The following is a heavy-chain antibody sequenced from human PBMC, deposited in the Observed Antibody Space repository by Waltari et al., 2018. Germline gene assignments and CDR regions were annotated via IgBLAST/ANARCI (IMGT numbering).Heavy chain of an antibody. J-gene: IGHJ2*01. Sequence: QLQLQESGPGLVKPSETLSLTCPVSGCSIRSSSYYWGWIRHPPGKGLGWIGSIYYSGSTYYNPSLKSRVTISVDTSKNHFSLKLSSVTAADTAVYYCARPYCSGGSCYTNYWYFDLWGRGTLVTVSS. CDR1: GCSIRSSSYY. CDR2: IYYSGST. D-gene: IGHD2-15*01. V-gene: IGHV4-39*01. CDR3: ARPYCSGGSCYTNYWYFDL.